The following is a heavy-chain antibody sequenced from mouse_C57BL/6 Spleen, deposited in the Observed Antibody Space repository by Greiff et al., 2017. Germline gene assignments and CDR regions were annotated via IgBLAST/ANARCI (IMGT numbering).Heavy chain of an antibody. CDR2: IYPGDGDT. CDR1: GYTFSSYW. Sequence: QVQLQQSGAELVKPGASVKISCKASGYTFSSYWMNWVKRRPGKGLEWSGQIYPGDGDTNYNEKFKGKATLTADKSSSTADMQLSSLTSEDSAVYYCARFYGNYGYFDVWGTGTTVTVSS. CDR3: ARFYGNYGYFDV. D-gene: IGHD2-1*01. V-gene: IGHV1-80*01. J-gene: IGHJ1*03.